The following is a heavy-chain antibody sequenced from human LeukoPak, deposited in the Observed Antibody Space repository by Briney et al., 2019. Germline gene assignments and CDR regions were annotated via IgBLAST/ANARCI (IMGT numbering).Heavy chain of an antibody. CDR3: AREGGPYRPIDC. CDR1: GGSISDTNW. CDR2: VNLQGST. J-gene: IGHJ4*02. V-gene: IGHV4-4*02. Sequence: PSGTLSLTCGVSGGSISDTNWWTWFRQPPGKGLEWIGEVNLQGSTNYNPSLKSRVAISVDKSENHISLKLTSVTAADTAVYYWAREGGPYRPIDCSGQGTLVTVAS.